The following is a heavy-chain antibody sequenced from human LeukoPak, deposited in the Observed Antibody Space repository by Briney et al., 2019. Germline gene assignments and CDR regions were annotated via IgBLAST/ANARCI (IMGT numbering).Heavy chain of an antibody. CDR2: IKQDGSEK. V-gene: IGHV3-7*01. CDR1: GFTFSNYW. J-gene: IGHJ4*02. Sequence: GGSPRLSCAASGFTFSNYWMSWVRQAPGKGLEWVANIKQDGSEKYYVDSVRGRFTISRDNAKNSLYLQMNSLRAEDTAVYYCAREVFWSGYFDYWGQGTLVTVSS. D-gene: IGHD3-3*01. CDR3: AREVFWSGYFDY.